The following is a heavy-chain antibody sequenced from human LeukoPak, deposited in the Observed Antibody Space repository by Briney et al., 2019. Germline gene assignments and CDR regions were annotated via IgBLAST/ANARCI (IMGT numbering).Heavy chain of an antibody. CDR1: GFTFDSYW. J-gene: IGHJ4*02. V-gene: IGHV3-7*05. CDR2: IKEDGSEK. Sequence: GGSLRLSCTTSGFTFDSYWMSWVRQAPGKGLEWVANIKEDGSEKYYVDSVKGRFTISRDNAKNSVYLQMNSLRVDDTAVYYCAREIGSAARGRWGQGTLVIVYS. D-gene: IGHD6-13*01. CDR3: AREIGSAARGR.